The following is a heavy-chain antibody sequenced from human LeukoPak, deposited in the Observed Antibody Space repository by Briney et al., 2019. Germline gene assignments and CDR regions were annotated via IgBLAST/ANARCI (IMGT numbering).Heavy chain of an antibody. CDR2: IIPIFGTA. CDR1: GGTFSSYA. J-gene: IGHJ3*02. D-gene: IGHD5-24*01. CDR3: ARDWEDGYNPYAFDI. Sequence: SVKVSCKASGGTFSSYAISWVRQAPGQGLEWMGGIIPIFGTANYAQKFQGRVTITADESTSTAYMELSSLRSEDTAVYYCARDWEDGYNPYAFDIWGQGTTVTVSS. V-gene: IGHV1-69*01.